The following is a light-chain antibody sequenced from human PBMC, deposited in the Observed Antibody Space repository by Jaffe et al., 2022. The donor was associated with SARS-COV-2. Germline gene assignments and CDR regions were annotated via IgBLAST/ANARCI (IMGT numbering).Light chain of an antibody. J-gene: IGLJ2*01. V-gene: IGLV3-21*04. Sequence: SYVLIQAPSVAVAPGKTATLTCGGDNIGSYSVHWYQQRPGQAPLLVVSYDNDRPSGIPERFSGSNSENTATLTISRVEAGDEADYYCQVWDSSNDHPIFGGGTKLTVL. CDR3: QVWDSSNDHPI. CDR1: NIGSYS. CDR2: YDN.